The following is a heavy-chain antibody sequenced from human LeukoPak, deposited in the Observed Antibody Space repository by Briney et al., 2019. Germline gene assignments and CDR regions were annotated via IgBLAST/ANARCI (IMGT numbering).Heavy chain of an antibody. V-gene: IGHV1-46*01. J-gene: IGHJ5*02. CDR1: GYTFTSYY. CDR2: INPSGGST. CDR3: ATSQLKKIMITFGGVIVKYNWFDP. Sequence: ASVKVSCKASGYTFTSYYMHWVRQAPGQGLEWMGIINPSGGSTIYEQNFQGRVTMTEDTSTDTAYMELSSLRSEDTAVYYCATSQLKKIMITFGGVIVKYNWFDPWGQGTLVTVSS. D-gene: IGHD3-16*02.